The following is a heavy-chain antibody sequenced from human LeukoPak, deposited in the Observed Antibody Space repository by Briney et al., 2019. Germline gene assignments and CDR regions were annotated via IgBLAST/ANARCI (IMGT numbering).Heavy chain of an antibody. CDR3: ARAATPGGQSYSSSSY. J-gene: IGHJ4*02. Sequence: GASVKLSCKASGYTFTSYDINWVRQATGQGLEWMGWMNPNSGNTGYAQKFQGGVTMTRNTSISTAYMELSSLRSEDTAVYYCARAATPGGQSYSSSSYWGQGTLVTVSS. CDR2: MNPNSGNT. D-gene: IGHD6-13*01. V-gene: IGHV1-8*01. CDR1: GYTFTSYD.